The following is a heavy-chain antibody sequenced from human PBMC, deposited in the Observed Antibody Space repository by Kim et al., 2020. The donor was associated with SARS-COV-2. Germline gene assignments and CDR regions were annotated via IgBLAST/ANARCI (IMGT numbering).Heavy chain of an antibody. D-gene: IGHD3-10*01. V-gene: IGHV3-9*01. CDR1: GFTFDDYA. CDR3: AXGVEENWFDP. CDR2: ISWNSGSI. Sequence: GGSLRLSCAASGFTFDDYAMHWVRQAPGKXXEXXSGISWNSGSIGYADSVKGRFTISXDXAKNSLYLQMNSLRAEDTALYYCAXGVEENWFDPWGQGTLVTV. J-gene: IGHJ5*02.